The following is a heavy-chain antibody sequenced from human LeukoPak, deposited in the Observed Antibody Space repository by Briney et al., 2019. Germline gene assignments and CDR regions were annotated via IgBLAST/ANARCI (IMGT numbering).Heavy chain of an antibody. Sequence: SETLSLTCAVYGGSFSGYYWSWIRQPPGKGLEWIGEINHSGSTNYNPSLKSRVTTSLDTSKNQFSLKLSSVTAADTAVYYCVGARIGSVPDYWGQGTLVTVSS. CDR3: VGARIGSVPDY. V-gene: IGHV4-34*01. D-gene: IGHD3-16*01. J-gene: IGHJ4*02. CDR2: INHSGST. CDR1: GGSFSGYY.